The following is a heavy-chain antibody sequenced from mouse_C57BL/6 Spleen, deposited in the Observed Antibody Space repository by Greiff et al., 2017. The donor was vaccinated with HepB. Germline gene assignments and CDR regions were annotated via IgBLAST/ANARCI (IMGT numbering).Heavy chain of an antibody. CDR2: ISYDGSN. Sequence: ESGPGLVKPSQSLSLTCSVTGYSITSGYYWNWIRQFPGNKLEWMGYISYDGSNNYNPSLKNRISITRDTSKNQFFLKLNSVTTEDTATYYCARDHNDYDVDWYFDVWGTGTTVTVSS. V-gene: IGHV3-6*01. J-gene: IGHJ1*03. D-gene: IGHD2-4*01. CDR3: ARDHNDYDVDWYFDV. CDR1: GYSITSGYY.